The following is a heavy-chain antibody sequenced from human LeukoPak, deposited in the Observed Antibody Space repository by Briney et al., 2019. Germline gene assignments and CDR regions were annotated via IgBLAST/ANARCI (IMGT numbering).Heavy chain of an antibody. Sequence: GASVKVSCKASGYTFTTLGISWVRQAPGQGLEWMGWINTYNGNTNYAQNLQGRVTMTADTSTNTAYLELRSLRSDDTAMYYCARDWEHVGPVYWGQGTLVIVSS. CDR1: GYTFTTLG. D-gene: IGHD1-26*01. CDR3: ARDWEHVGPVY. CDR2: INTYNGNT. V-gene: IGHV1-18*01. J-gene: IGHJ4*02.